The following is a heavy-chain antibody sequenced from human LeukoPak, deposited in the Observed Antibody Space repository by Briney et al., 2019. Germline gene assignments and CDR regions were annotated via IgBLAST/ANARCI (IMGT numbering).Heavy chain of an antibody. CDR1: GFTFSSYW. J-gene: IGHJ6*02. V-gene: IGHV3-7*01. CDR2: IKQDGSEK. CDR3: ARDNLAGRGYYYGMDV. Sequence: GGSLRLSCAASGFTFSSYWMSWVRQAPGKGLEWVANIKQDGSEKYYVDSVKGRFTISRDNAKNSLYLQMNSLRAEDTAVYYCARDNLAGRGYYYGMDVWGQGTAVTVSS.